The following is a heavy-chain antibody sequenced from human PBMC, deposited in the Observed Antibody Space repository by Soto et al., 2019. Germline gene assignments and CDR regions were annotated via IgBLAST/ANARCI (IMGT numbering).Heavy chain of an antibody. V-gene: IGHV3-23*01. CDR1: GFTFSSYA. Sequence: EVQLLESGGGSVQPGGSLRLSCAASGFTFSSYAMHWVRRPPGKGLEWVSSIRGSGGTAYYADSVKGWFSISRDSLVNTLYLQMSSLRAAATAVYDCAKGRGQNWIFDYWGQGTLVTVSP. J-gene: IGHJ4*02. D-gene: IGHD1-1*01. CDR3: AKGRGQNWIFDY. CDR2: IRGSGGTA.